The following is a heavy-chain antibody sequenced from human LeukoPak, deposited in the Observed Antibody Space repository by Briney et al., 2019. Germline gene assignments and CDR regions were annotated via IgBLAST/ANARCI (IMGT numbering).Heavy chain of an antibody. Sequence: PSETLSLTCTVAGGSISSYNWSWLRQPAGKGLGLIGRIYTSGSTNYNPSLKSQVTMSVDTSKNQSSLKLSSVTAADTAVYYCARDPMGSSTDYWGQGSLVTVSS. CDR3: ARDPMGSSTDY. CDR1: GGSISSYN. CDR2: IYTSGST. V-gene: IGHV4-4*07. J-gene: IGHJ4*02. D-gene: IGHD2-15*01.